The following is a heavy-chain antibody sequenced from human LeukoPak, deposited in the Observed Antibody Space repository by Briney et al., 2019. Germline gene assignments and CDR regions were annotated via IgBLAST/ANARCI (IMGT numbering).Heavy chain of an antibody. CDR3: AKVAYGSGSELDY. CDR1: GFTFDDYV. J-gene: IGHJ4*02. V-gene: IGHV3-9*01. CDR2: ISWNSGSI. D-gene: IGHD3-10*01. Sequence: PGRSLRLSCAASGFTFDDYVMHWVRQAPGKGLEWVSGISWNSGSIDYADSVKGRFTISRDNAKNSLYLQMNSLRAEDTAVYYCAKVAYGSGSELDYWGQGTLVTVSS.